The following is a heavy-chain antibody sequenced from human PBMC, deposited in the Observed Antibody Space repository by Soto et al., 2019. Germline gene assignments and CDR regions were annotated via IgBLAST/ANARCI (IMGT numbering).Heavy chain of an antibody. CDR3: ARDDALRETSGYFYLDY. CDR1: EGIFNNYA. V-gene: IGHV1-69*06. CDR2: IIPLFDAV. Sequence: ASVKVSCKTSEGIFNNYAISWVRQAPGQGLEWMGGIIPLFDAVKYAQKFQGRVTITADKSTSTAYMELHTLTSEDTAVYYCARDDALRETSGYFYLDYWGQGTPVTVSS. J-gene: IGHJ4*02. D-gene: IGHD3-3*01.